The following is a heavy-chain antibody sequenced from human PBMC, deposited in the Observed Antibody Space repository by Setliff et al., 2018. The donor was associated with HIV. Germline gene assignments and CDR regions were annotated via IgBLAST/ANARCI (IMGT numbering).Heavy chain of an antibody. CDR3: ARGLTDRGDAFDI. Sequence: SVKVSCKASGYTFTNYALNWVRQAPGQGLEWMGRIIPIFGTANYAQKFQGRVTITADKSTSTAYMELSSLRSEDTAVYYCARGLTDRGDAFDIWGQGTMVTVSS. J-gene: IGHJ3*02. CDR1: GYTFTNYA. D-gene: IGHD7-27*01. CDR2: IIPIFGTA. V-gene: IGHV1-69*06.